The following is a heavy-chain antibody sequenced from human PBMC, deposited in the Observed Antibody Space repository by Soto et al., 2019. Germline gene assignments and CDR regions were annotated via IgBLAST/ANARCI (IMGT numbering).Heavy chain of an antibody. CDR1: GYTFTSYD. J-gene: IGHJ6*03. CDR2: MNPNSGNT. CDR3: ARGWSWYSGVDYYYMDV. V-gene: IGHV1-8*01. Sequence: ASVKDSCKASGYTFTSYDINWVRQATGQGLEWMGCMNPNSGNTGYAQKFQGRVTMTRNTSISTAYMELSSLRSEDTAVYYCARGWSWYSGVDYYYMDVWGKGTTVTVSS. D-gene: IGHD2-15*01.